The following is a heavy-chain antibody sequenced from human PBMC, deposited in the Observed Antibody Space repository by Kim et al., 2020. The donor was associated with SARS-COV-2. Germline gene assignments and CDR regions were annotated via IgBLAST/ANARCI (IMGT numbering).Heavy chain of an antibody. V-gene: IGHV3-64*01. CDR2: ISSNGGST. CDR1: GFTFSSYA. Sequence: GGSLRLSCAASGFTFSSYAMHWVRQAPGKGLEYVSAISSNGGSTYYANSVKGRFTISRDNSKNTLYLQMGSLRAEDMAVYYCARAASSGLRYFDWLIDY. J-gene: IGHJ4*01. D-gene: IGHD3-9*01. CDR3: ARAASSGLRYFDWLIDY.